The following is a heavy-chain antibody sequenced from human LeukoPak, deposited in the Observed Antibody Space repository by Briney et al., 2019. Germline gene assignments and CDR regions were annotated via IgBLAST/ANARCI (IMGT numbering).Heavy chain of an antibody. CDR1: GFTFSSYW. CDR3: ARDHGYYYDSSGYYYFDY. J-gene: IGHJ4*02. CDR2: IKQDGSEK. D-gene: IGHD3-22*01. Sequence: PGGSLRLSCAASGFTFSSYWMSWVRQAPGKGLEWVADIKQDGSEKYYVDSVKGRFTISRDNAKNSLYLQMNSLRAEDTAVYYCARDHGYYYDSSGYYYFDYWGQGTLVTVSS. V-gene: IGHV3-7*01.